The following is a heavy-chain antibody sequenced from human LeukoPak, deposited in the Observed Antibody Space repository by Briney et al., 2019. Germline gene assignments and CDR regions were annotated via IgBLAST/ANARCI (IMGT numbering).Heavy chain of an antibody. V-gene: IGHV3-53*01. D-gene: IGHD3-16*01. CDR1: GFTVSSNY. Sequence: GGSLRLSCAASGFTVSSNYMSWVRHAPGKGLEWVSVIYSGGSTYYADSVKGRFTISRDNSKNTLYLQMNSLRAEDTAVYYCARGDFGPDAFDIWGQGTMVTVSS. J-gene: IGHJ3*02. CDR3: ARGDFGPDAFDI. CDR2: IYSGGST.